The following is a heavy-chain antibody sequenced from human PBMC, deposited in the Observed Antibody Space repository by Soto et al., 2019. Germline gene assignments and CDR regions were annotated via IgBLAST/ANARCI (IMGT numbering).Heavy chain of an antibody. D-gene: IGHD3-22*01. Sequence: GGSLILSCAASGFTFSRYSMHWVRQAPGKGLEWVAAISYDETNESYADSVKGRFTISRDTSKNTLFLQMNSLRPEDTAVYFYSRAPFDSSGYFAYWGQGTLVTVSS. J-gene: IGHJ4*02. CDR1: GFTFSRYS. V-gene: IGHV3-30-3*01. CDR3: SRAPFDSSGYFAY. CDR2: ISYDETNE.